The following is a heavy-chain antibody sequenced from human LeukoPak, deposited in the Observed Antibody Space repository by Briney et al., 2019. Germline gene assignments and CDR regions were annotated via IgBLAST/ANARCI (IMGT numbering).Heavy chain of an antibody. D-gene: IGHD3-3*01. CDR1: GFTFSSYA. CDR2: ISYDGSNK. V-gene: IGHV3-30-3*01. J-gene: IGHJ4*02. CDR3: ARPLIEGFWSGYYGY. Sequence: GGSLRLSCAASGFTFSSYAMHWVRQAPGKGLEWVAVISYDGSNKYYADSVKGRFTISRDNSKNTLYLQMNSLRAEDTAVYYCARPLIEGFWSGYYGYWDQGTLVTVSS.